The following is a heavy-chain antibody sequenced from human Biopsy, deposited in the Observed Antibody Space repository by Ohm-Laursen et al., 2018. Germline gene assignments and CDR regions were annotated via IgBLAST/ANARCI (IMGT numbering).Heavy chain of an antibody. J-gene: IGHJ3*02. CDR1: GVSLRNYY. CDR2: IYPGGGT. Sequence: TLSPTRAVSGVSLRNYYWGWIRQAAGKGLEWIGRIYPGGGTIYNPSLKSRVTMSVDTSKNHFSLNLNSVTAADTAVYYCAGIVLGPTNDAFDIWGQGTMVTVSS. V-gene: IGHV4-4*07. CDR3: AGIVLGPTNDAFDI. D-gene: IGHD1-26*01.